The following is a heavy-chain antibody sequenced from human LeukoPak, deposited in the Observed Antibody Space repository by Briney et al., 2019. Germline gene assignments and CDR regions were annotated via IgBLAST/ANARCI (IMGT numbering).Heavy chain of an antibody. CDR1: GFTFTRSA. Sequence: SVKVSCKASGFTFTRSAMQWVRQARGQRLEWIGWIVAGSGNTNYAQKFQERVTITRDMSTSTAYMELSSLRSEDTAVYYCAAAPDCTNGVCSPRWFDPWGQGTLVTVSS. CDR2: IVAGSGNT. CDR3: AAAPDCTNGVCSPRWFDP. D-gene: IGHD2-8*01. J-gene: IGHJ5*02. V-gene: IGHV1-58*02.